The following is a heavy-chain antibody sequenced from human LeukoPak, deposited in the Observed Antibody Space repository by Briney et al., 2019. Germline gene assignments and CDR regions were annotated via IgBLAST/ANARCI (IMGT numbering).Heavy chain of an antibody. Sequence: ASVKVSCKASGYTFTGYYMHWVRQAPGQGLEWMGRINPNSGGTNYAQKFQGRVTMTRDTSISTAYMELSRLRSDDTAVYYCARGPAYSSSWYALDYWGQGTLVTVSS. J-gene: IGHJ4*02. CDR1: GYTFTGYY. D-gene: IGHD6-13*01. CDR3: ARGPAYSSSWYALDY. CDR2: INPNSGGT. V-gene: IGHV1-2*06.